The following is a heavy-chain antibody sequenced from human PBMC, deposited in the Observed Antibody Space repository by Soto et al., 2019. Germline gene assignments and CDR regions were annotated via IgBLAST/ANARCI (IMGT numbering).Heavy chain of an antibody. CDR2: FDPEDGET. J-gene: IGHJ4*02. D-gene: IGHD6-19*01. CDR3: ATDGQWLDPLDY. CDR1: GYTLTELS. V-gene: IGHV1-24*01. Sequence: GASVKLSCKVSGYTLTELSIHWVRQAPGKGLEWMGGFDPEDGETIYAQKFQGRVTMTEDTSTDTAYMELSSLRSEDTAVYYCATDGQWLDPLDYWGQGSLVTVSS.